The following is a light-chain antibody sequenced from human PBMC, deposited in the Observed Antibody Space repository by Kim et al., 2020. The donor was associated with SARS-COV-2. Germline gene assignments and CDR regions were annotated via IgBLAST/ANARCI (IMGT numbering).Light chain of an antibody. CDR3: QTWGTGIRV. Sequence: QPVLTQSPSASASLGASVRLTCTLSGGHSSYDIAWHQQQSEKGPRYLMKLNSDGSHKKGDGIPDRFSGSSSGAERYLTISSLQSEDEADYYCQTWGTGIRVFGGGTQLTVL. CDR2: LNSDGSH. CDR1: GGHSSYD. V-gene: IGLV4-69*01. J-gene: IGLJ3*02.